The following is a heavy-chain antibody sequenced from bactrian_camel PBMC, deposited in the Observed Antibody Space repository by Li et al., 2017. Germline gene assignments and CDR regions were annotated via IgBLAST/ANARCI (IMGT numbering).Heavy chain of an antibody. J-gene: IGHJ4*01. D-gene: IGHD7*01. CDR1: GNTASSSC. V-gene: IGHV3S53*01. Sequence: QVQLVESGGGSVQAGGSLRLSCVVSGNTASSSCMAWFRQKLGKERERVARIDWHDAPTYEDSVKGRFTISKDAAKNTLYLDMNSLKPEDTGTYYCAFEIPPHARGWDSKQVAPMAPLCPTQGYWGQGTQVTVS. CDR2: IDWHDAP. CDR3: AFEIPPHARGWDSKQVAPMAPLCPTQGY.